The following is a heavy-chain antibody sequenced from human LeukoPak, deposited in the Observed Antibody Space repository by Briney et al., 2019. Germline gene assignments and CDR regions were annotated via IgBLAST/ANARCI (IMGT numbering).Heavy chain of an antibody. Sequence: ASVKVSCKASGYTFTSYGISWVRQAPGQGLEWMGWISAYNGNTNYAQKLQGRVTMTTDTSTSTAYMELRSLRSDDTAVYYCARALDYYGSGSEDAFDIWGRGTMVAVSS. CDR1: GYTFTSYG. CDR2: ISAYNGNT. J-gene: IGHJ3*02. D-gene: IGHD3-10*01. CDR3: ARALDYYGSGSEDAFDI. V-gene: IGHV1-18*01.